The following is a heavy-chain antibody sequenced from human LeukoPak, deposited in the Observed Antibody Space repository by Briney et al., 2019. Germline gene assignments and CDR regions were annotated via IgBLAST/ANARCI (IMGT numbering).Heavy chain of an antibody. CDR3: ASDTTVGY. CDR2: INTDGSTT. D-gene: IGHD4-11*01. J-gene: IGHJ4*02. V-gene: IGHV3-74*01. Sequence: GGSLRLSCAVSGFTFRNYWMHWVRQAPGKGLMWVSRINTDGSTTYYADSVKGRFTISRDNAKNTVYLQMTSLRAEDTAVYFCASDTTVGYWGQGTQVTVSS. CDR1: GFTFRNYW.